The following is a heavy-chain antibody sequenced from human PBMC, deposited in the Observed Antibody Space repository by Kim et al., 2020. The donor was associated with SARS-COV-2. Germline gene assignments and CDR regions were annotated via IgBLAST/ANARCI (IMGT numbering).Heavy chain of an antibody. CDR3: ARNARTSWPTTADL. CDR1: GLSLSNSRVG. J-gene: IGHJ4*02. Sequence: SGPTLVNPTETLTLTCTVSGLSLSNSRVGVSWIRQSPGKGLEWLAHIFSNGEKFYSTSLHSRLSISKDAPRSQVVLTMTSMDALDTGTYYCARNARTSWPTTADLWGPGTRVTVSS. CDR2: IFSNGEK. V-gene: IGHV2-26*01. D-gene: IGHD6-13*01.